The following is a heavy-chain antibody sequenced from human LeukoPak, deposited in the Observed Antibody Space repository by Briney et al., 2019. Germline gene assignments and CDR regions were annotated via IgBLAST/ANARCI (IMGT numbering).Heavy chain of an antibody. CDR3: ARQLGYCSAGTCYFDS. CDR1: GFTFNSYA. D-gene: IGHD2-15*01. V-gene: IGHV3-23*05. CDR2: LASGRSP. Sequence: GGSLRLSCAASGFTFNSYAMAWVRQAPGKGLEWVSSLASGRSPSYADSLEGRLTMSSDNAKNTLYLQMDDLRAEDTAIYYCARQLGYCSAGTCYFDSWGQGTQVAVSS. J-gene: IGHJ4*02.